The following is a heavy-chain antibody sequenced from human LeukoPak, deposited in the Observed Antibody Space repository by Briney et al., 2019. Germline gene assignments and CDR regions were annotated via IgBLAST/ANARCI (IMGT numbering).Heavy chain of an antibody. V-gene: IGHV4-59*04. J-gene: IGHJ3*02. D-gene: IGHD4/OR15-4a*01. CDR2: IYHSGST. CDR3: ARCADAFDI. Sequence: PSETLSLTCTLSGGSLSSYHWSWFRQPPGKGLEWIGYIYHSGSTYYNPSLKSRVTISVDRSKNQFSLKLSSVTAADTAVYYCARCADAFDIWGQGTMVTVSS. CDR1: GGSLSSYH.